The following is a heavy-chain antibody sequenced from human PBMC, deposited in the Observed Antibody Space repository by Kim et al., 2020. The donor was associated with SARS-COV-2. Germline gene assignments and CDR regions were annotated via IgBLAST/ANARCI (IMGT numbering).Heavy chain of an antibody. Sequence: SETLSLTCTVSGGSISGGDYYWSWIRQPPGKGLEWIGYIYYTGSTYYNPSLKSRVSISVDTSKNQFSLKLSSVTAADTAVYYCAPRAGDFNFTRCWEFDPWGQGTLVTVSS. CDR1: GGSISGGDYY. CDR3: APRAGDFNFTRCWEFDP. V-gene: IGHV4-30-4*01. CDR2: IYYTGST. J-gene: IGHJ5*02. D-gene: IGHD2-2*01.